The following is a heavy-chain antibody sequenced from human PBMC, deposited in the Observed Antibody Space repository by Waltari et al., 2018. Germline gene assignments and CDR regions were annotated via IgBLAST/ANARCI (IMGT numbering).Heavy chain of an antibody. J-gene: IGHJ4*02. V-gene: IGHV4-34*01. D-gene: IGHD3-10*01. CDR1: GGSFICSS. CDR3: ARMVWTMVRGAQGEN. Sequence: QVQLQQWGAGLLKPSAPLSLTCAVYGGSFICSSLSLIRQPPGKGLEWIGEINHSGRTNYNPSLKSRVTISVDTSKNQFSLKLSSVTAADTAVYYCARMVWTMVRGAQGENWGQGTLVTVSS. CDR2: INHSGRT.